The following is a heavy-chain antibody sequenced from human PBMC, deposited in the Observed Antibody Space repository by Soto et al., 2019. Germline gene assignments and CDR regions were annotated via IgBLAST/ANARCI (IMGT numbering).Heavy chain of an antibody. J-gene: IGHJ4*02. CDR2: IYYSGST. V-gene: IGHV4-39*01. Sequence: SETLSLTCTVSGGSISSSSHYWGWIRQPPGKGLEWIGSIYYSGSTYDRPSLKSRVTMSVDTSKNQFSLKLSSVTAADTAVYYCARLIYDSSGYYYFDYWGQGTLVTVSS. CDR3: ARLIYDSSGYYYFDY. D-gene: IGHD3-22*01. CDR1: GGSISSSSHY.